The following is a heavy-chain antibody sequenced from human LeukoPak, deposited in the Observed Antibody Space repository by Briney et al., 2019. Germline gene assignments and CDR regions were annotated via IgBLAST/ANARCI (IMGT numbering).Heavy chain of an antibody. D-gene: IGHD2-2*01. J-gene: IGHJ4*02. CDR2: INPHSGGT. CDR1: GYTFTGYY. V-gene: IGHV1-2*02. CDR3: ARGPRGWYCSSTSCYEDYYFDY. Sequence: ASVKVSCKASGYTFTGYYMHWVRQAPGQGLEWMGWINPHSGGTNYAQKFQGRVTMTRDTSISTAYMELSRLRSDDTAVYYCARGPRGWYCSSTSCYEDYYFDYWGQGTLVTVSS.